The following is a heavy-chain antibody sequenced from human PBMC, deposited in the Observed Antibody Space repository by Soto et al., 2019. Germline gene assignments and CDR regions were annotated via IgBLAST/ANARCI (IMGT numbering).Heavy chain of an antibody. J-gene: IGHJ4*02. D-gene: IGHD3-10*01. CDR2: ISGGGDTT. Sequence: EVQLLESGGGLVQPGGSLRLSCAASGFTFNNYAMTWVRQAPGKGLDWVSAISGGGDTTSYADSVKRRFTVSRDGSKNTMYLQRSSLRAADTALYYCAKGQGGSVILPPRGDFCGQGTLVTVSS. CDR3: AKGQGGSVILPPRGDF. V-gene: IGHV3-23*01. CDR1: GFTFNNYA.